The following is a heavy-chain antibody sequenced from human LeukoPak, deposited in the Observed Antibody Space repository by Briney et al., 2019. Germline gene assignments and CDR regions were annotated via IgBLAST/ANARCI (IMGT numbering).Heavy chain of an antibody. Sequence: PGGSLRLSCAASGFTFSSYSMNWVRQAPGKGLEWVSYISSSSGTISYADSVKGRFTISRDNAKNSLYLQMNSLRAEDTAVYYCARVVVAATDYFDYWGQGTLVTVSS. D-gene: IGHD2-15*01. J-gene: IGHJ4*02. CDR3: ARVVVAATDYFDY. CDR2: ISSSSGTI. V-gene: IGHV3-48*04. CDR1: GFTFSSYS.